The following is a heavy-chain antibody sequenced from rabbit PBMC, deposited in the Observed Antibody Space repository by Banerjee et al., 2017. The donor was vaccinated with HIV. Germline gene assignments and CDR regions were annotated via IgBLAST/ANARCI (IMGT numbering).Heavy chain of an antibody. V-gene: IGHV1S47*01. CDR3: ARDRGDWGYYFNL. Sequence: QEQLQESGGGLFQPGGSLTLTCKASGFDFSSNAMCWVRQAPGEGLEWIGCIDTGSGSTVYATWVNGRFTISKTSSTTVPLQMTSLTAADTATYFCARDRGDWGYYFNLWGQGTLVPVS. CDR2: IDTGSGST. J-gene: IGHJ4*01. CDR1: GFDFSSNA. D-gene: IGHD4-1*01.